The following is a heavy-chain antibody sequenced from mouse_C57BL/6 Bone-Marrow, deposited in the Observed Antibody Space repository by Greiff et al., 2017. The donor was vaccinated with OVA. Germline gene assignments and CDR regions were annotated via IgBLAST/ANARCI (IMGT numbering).Heavy chain of an antibody. CDR3: ASGITTVVPFAY. J-gene: IGHJ3*01. CDR2: IWGVGST. Sequence: VKLQESGPGLVAPSQSLSITCTVSGFPLTSYGVDWVRQSPGKGLEWLGVIWGVGSTNYNSALKSRLSISKDNSKSQVFLKMNSLQTDDTAMYYCASGITTVVPFAYWGQGTLVTVSA. CDR1: GFPLTSYG. V-gene: IGHV2-6*01. D-gene: IGHD1-1*01.